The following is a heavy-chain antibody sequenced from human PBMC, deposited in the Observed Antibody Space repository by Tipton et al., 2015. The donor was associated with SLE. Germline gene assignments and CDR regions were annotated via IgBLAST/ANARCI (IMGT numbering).Heavy chain of an antibody. J-gene: IGHJ4*02. Sequence: TLSLTCTVSGTSISSYYWSWIRQPPGKGLEWLGYDYYSGNTNYNPSLESRVTISVDTSKNQFSLSLNSVTAADTAVYYCARADFRDWGGSFDYWGQGTLVTVSS. D-gene: IGHD7-27*01. V-gene: IGHV4-59*01. CDR2: DYYSGNT. CDR3: ARADFRDWGGSFDY. CDR1: GTSISSYY.